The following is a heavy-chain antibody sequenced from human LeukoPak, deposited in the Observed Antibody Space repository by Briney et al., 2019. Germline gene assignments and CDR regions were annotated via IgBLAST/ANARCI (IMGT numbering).Heavy chain of an antibody. CDR3: ARVTQKDIVVVPAAIPQGDY. V-gene: IGHV3-30*02. CDR1: GFTFSSYG. D-gene: IGHD2-2*01. Sequence: GGSLRLSCAASGFTFSSYGMHWVRQAPGKGLEWVAFIRYDGSNKYYADSVKGRFTISRDNSKNTLYLQMNSLRAEDTAVYYCARVTQKDIVVVPAAIPQGDYWGQGTLVTVSS. CDR2: IRYDGSNK. J-gene: IGHJ4*02.